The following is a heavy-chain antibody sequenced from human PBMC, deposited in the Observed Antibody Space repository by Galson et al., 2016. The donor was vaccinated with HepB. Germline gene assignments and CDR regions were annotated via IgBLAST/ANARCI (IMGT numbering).Heavy chain of an antibody. J-gene: IGHJ4*02. V-gene: IGHV3-23*01. Sequence: SLRLSCAVSEFTFSNYAMTWVHQAPGKGLEWVLAISPSGGYSYYADSVKGRFTISRDNSKNTLFLQMNSLRAEDTAMYYCAKGGTTVTSPNTNFDYWGQGTLVTVSS. CDR1: EFTFSNYA. D-gene: IGHD4-17*01. CDR2: ISPSGGYS. CDR3: AKGGTTVTSPNTNFDY.